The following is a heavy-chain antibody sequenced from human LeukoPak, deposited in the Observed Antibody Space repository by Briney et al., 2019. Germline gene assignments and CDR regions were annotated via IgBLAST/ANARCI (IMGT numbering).Heavy chain of an antibody. J-gene: IGHJ4*02. V-gene: IGHV4-30-4*01. CDR2: IYYSGST. D-gene: IGHD5-12*01. Sequence: SETLSLTCTVSGGSISSGDYYWSWIRQPPGKGLEWIGYIYYSGSTYYNPSLKSRVTISVDTSKNQFSLKLSSVTAADTAVYYCARSERGYSGSEGIDYWGQGTLVTVSS. CDR3: ARSERGYSGSEGIDY. CDR1: GGSISSGDYY.